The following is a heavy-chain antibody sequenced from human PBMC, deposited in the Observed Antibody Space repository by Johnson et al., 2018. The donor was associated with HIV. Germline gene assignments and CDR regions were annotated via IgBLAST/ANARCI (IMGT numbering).Heavy chain of an antibody. V-gene: IGHV3-15*01. CDR1: GFTFSNAW. D-gene: IGHD1-26*01. J-gene: IGHJ3*02. CDR3: TTEVMQWEDQVGWARAFDI. Sequence: VRLVESGGGLVKPGGSLRLSCTVSGFTFSNAWMNWVRQAPRKGLEWVGRIKSKTDGGTVDYAAPVIGRFTISRDDSKNTLNLQMNSLKSEDTAGYYWTTEVMQWEDQVGWARAFDIWGQGTMVTVSS. CDR2: IKSKTDGGTV.